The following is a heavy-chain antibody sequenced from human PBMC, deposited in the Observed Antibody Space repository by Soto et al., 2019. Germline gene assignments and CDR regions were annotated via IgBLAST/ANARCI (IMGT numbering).Heavy chain of an antibody. CDR1: GYSISSGFY. D-gene: IGHD3-10*01. Sequence: SETLSLTCSVSGYSISSGFYWDWIRQPPGKGLEWIGSIYHRGNTYYNPSHNGRITISLDTSKNQFSLRLTSVTAADTAVYYCARGEVRGVIATGLDYWGQGALVTVSS. V-gene: IGHV4-38-2*02. J-gene: IGHJ4*02. CDR2: IYHRGNT. CDR3: ARGEVRGVIATGLDY.